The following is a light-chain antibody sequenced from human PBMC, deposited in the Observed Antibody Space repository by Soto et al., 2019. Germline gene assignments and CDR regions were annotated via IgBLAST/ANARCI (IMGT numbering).Light chain of an antibody. V-gene: IGKV1-5*03. CDR3: QEYSSYSA. CDR1: QNIRTS. J-gene: IGKJ1*01. Sequence: DIQMTQSPSTLSASVGDSVTITCRDSQNIRTSLAWYQQKPGKAPNLLIYKASSLESGVPSRFSGSGSGTECILTISSLQPDDFATYYCQEYSSYSAFGQGTKVELK. CDR2: KAS.